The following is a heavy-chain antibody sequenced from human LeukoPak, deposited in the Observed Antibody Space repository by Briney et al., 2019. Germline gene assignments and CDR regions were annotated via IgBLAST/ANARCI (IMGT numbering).Heavy chain of an antibody. D-gene: IGHD1-7*01. CDR1: GGTFSSYA. Sequence: SVKVSCKASGGTFSSYAISWVRQAPGQGLEWMGGIIPIFGTANYAQKFQGRVTITTDESTSTAYMELSSLRSEDTAVYYCARDNYAGANWFDPWGQGTLVTVSP. CDR2: IIPIFGTA. CDR3: ARDNYAGANWFDP. J-gene: IGHJ5*02. V-gene: IGHV1-69*05.